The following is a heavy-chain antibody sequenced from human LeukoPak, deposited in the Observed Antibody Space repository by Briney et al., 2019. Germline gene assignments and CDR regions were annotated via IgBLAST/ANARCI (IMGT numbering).Heavy chain of an antibody. CDR1: GGSIRSYY. CDR3: ARGDILTQYFFDY. Sequence: SETLFLTCTVSGGSIRSYYWSWIRQPPGKGLEWIGYIYYSGSTTYNPSLKSRVTISVDTSKNQFSLKLSSVTAADTAVYYCARGDILTQYFFDYWGQGTLVTVSS. V-gene: IGHV4-59*01. D-gene: IGHD3-9*01. CDR2: IYYSGST. J-gene: IGHJ4*02.